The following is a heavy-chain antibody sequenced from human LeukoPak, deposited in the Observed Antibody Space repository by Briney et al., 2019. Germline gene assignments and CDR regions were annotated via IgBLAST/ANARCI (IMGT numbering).Heavy chain of an antibody. V-gene: IGHV1-8*01. D-gene: IGHD2-21*02. Sequence: ASVKVSCTASGYTFTSYDFSWVRQAPGQGLEWMGWMNPNSGNTGYAQKFQGRVTMTRNTAISTAYMELSSLRSEDAAVYYCVRVTNCGGDCYYFQHWGQGTLVTVSS. CDR2: MNPNSGNT. CDR3: VRVTNCGGDCYYFQH. CDR1: GYTFTSYD. J-gene: IGHJ1*01.